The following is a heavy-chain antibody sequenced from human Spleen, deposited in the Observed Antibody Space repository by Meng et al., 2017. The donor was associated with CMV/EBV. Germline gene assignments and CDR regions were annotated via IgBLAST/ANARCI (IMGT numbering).Heavy chain of an antibody. D-gene: IGHD3-3*01. Sequence: SETLSLTCTVSGYSISSGYYWGWIRQPPGKGLEWIGYIYYSANIDSNPSLGSRVTISRDTSKNQFSLKLDFVTAADTAVYYCAGGGLEYYFDYWGQGTLVTVSS. J-gene: IGHJ4*02. CDR2: IYYSANI. CDR3: AGGGLEYYFDY. V-gene: IGHV4-38-2*02. CDR1: GYSISSGYY.